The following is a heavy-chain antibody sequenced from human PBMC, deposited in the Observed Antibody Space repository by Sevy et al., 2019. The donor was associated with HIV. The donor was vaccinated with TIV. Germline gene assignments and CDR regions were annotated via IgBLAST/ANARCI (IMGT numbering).Heavy chain of an antibody. CDR3: ARVVEPAGIDPYYYGVDV. CDR1: GYTFTDYY. V-gene: IGHV1-2*02. D-gene: IGHD2-2*02. Sequence: ASVKVSCKASGYTFTDYYIHWVRQAPGQGLEWMGWINPKSGGTNYAQKFHGRVTMTRETSISTAYMELSRMRSDDTAVYYCARVVEPAGIDPYYYGVDVWGPGATVTVSS. CDR2: INPKSGGT. J-gene: IGHJ6*02.